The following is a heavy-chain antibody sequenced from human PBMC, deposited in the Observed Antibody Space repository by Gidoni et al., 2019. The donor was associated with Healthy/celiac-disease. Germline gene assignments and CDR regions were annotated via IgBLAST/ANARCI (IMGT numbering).Heavy chain of an antibody. CDR2: ISGSGGST. D-gene: IGHD3-3*01. J-gene: IGHJ6*02. CDR1: GFTFSSYA. CDR3: AKGTRVLRFLEWLLWMDV. V-gene: IGHV3-23*01. Sequence: EVQLLESGGGLVQPGGSLRLSCAASGFTFSSYAMRWVRQAPGKGLEWVSAISGSGGSTYYADSVKGRFTISRDNSKNTLYLQMNSLRAEDTAVYYCAKGTRVLRFLEWLLWMDVWGQGTTVTVSS.